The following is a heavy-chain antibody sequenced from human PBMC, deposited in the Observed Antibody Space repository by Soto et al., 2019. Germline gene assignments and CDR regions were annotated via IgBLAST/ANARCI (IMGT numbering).Heavy chain of an antibody. D-gene: IGHD3-22*01. CDR1: GFTFSNAW. V-gene: IGHV3-15*07. Sequence: GSLRLSCVASGFTFSNAWMNWVRQAPGKGLEWVGRIKSKTDGGTIAYAAPVKGRFTISRDDSKNTLYLQTNSLKTEDTAVYYCTTDYYDNSGYYYGMDVWGQGTTVTVSS. CDR3: TTDYYDNSGYYYGMDV. J-gene: IGHJ6*02. CDR2: IKSKTDGGTI.